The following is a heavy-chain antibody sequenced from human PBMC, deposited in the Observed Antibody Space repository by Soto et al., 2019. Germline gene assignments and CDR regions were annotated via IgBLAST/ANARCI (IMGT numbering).Heavy chain of an antibody. V-gene: IGHV3-48*03. CDR2: ISSSGSTI. J-gene: IGHJ6*02. CDR3: ARDYRDSSGYYYDDQGGMDV. D-gene: IGHD3-22*01. CDR1: GFTFSSYE. Sequence: GGSLRLSCAASGFTFSSYEMNWVRQAPGKGLEWVSYISSSGSTIYYADSVKGRFTISRDNAKNSLYLQMNSLRAEDTAVYYCARDYRDSSGYYYDDQGGMDVWGQGTTGTVSS.